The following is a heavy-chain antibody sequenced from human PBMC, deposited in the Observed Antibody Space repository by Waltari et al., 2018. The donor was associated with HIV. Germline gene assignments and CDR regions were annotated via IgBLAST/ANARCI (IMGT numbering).Heavy chain of an antibody. CDR1: GGSFTRYS. V-gene: IGHV1-69*08. D-gene: IGHD3-10*01. J-gene: IGHJ4*02. CDR2: VIPMSGTA. Sequence: QVQLGQSGTEVRTPGSSVTESCHASGGSFTRYSIHWVRQAPGQGLEWMGRVIPMSGTAMKAQKFQARVTISADKSTTTAYMELTSLRTEDTAVYYCASARETMGVDFDFWGQGTLVTVSS. CDR3: ASARETMGVDFDF.